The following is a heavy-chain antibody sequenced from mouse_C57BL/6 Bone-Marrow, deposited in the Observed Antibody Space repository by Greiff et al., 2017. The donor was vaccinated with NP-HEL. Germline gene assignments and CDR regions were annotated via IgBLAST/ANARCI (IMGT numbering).Heavy chain of an antibody. Sequence: QVQLKQSGTELVKPGASVKLSCKASGYTFTSYWMHWVKQRPGQGLEWIGNINPSNGGTNYNEKFKSKATLTVDKSSSTAYMQLSSLTSEDSAVYYCARHYYGRDWYFDVWGTGTTVTVSS. J-gene: IGHJ1*03. CDR2: INPSNGGT. CDR1: GYTFTSYW. CDR3: ARHYYGRDWYFDV. D-gene: IGHD1-1*01. V-gene: IGHV1-53*01.